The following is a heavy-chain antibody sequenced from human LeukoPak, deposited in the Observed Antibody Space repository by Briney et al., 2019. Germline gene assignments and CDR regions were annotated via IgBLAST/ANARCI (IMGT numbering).Heavy chain of an antibody. J-gene: IGHJ4*02. CDR2: IYHSGST. V-gene: IGHV4-4*02. CDR1: GGSISSSNW. D-gene: IGHD3-22*01. Sequence: PSGTLSLTCAVSGGSISSSNWWSWVRQPPGKGLEWIGEIYHSGSTNYNPSLKSRVTISVDKSKNQLSLKLSSVTAADTAVYYCASKNYYDSSGYYYGTYFDYWGQGTLVTVSS. CDR3: ASKNYYDSSGYYYGTYFDY.